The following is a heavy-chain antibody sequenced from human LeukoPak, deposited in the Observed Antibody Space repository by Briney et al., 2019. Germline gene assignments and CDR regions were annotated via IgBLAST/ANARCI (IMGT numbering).Heavy chain of an antibody. D-gene: IGHD6-25*01. J-gene: IGHJ4*02. Sequence: GGSLRLSCAASGFTFSSYNMNWVRQAPGKGLEWVSSISSSSSYIYYADSVKGRFTISRDNAKNSLYLQMNSLRAEDTAVYYCARERSASQRVDYWGQGTLVTVSS. V-gene: IGHV3-21*01. CDR2: ISSSSSYI. CDR3: ARERSASQRVDY. CDR1: GFTFSSYN.